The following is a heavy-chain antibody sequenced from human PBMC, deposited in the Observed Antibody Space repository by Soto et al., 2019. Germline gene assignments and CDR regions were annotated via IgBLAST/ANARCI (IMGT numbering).Heavy chain of an antibody. CDR3: ARAPGYQVMITFGPRYYYGMDV. CDR1: GGYFSGYY. CDR2: INHSGST. J-gene: IGHJ6*02. D-gene: IGHD3-16*01. Sequence: QVQLQQWGAGLLKPSETLSLTCAVYGGYFSGYYWSWIRQPPGKGLAWIGEINHSGSTNYNPSLKSRVTISVDTSKNQLSLKLSSVNAADTAVYYCARAPGYQVMITFGPRYYYGMDVWGQGTTVTVSS. V-gene: IGHV4-34*01.